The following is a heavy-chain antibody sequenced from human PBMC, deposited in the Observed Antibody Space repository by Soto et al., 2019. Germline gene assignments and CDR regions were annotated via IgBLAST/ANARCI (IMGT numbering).Heavy chain of an antibody. D-gene: IGHD3-22*01. J-gene: IGHJ4*02. CDR1: GFTFSSYS. Sequence: GGSLRLSCAASGFTFSSYSMNWVRQAPGKGLEWVSSISNSSSTTYYADSVKGRFTISRDNSKNTLYLQMNSLRAEDTAVYYCAKNPGYYYDSTGYHFDYWGQGTLVTVSS. CDR3: AKNPGYYYDSTGYHFDY. V-gene: IGHV3-21*04. CDR2: ISNSSSTT.